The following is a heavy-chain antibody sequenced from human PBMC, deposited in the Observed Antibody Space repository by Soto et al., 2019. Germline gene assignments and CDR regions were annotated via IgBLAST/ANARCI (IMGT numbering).Heavy chain of an antibody. CDR2: ISGSGGST. V-gene: IGHV3-23*01. CDR3: AKAAHSLLWFGELFRAPDDY. D-gene: IGHD3-10*01. CDR1: GYTFSSYA. J-gene: IGHJ4*02. Sequence: EVQLLESGGGLVQPGGSLRLSCAASGYTFSSYAMSWVRQAPGQALEWVSAISGSGGSTYYADSVKGRFTISRDNSKNTLYLQMNSLRAEDTAVYYCAKAAHSLLWFGELFRAPDDYWGQGTLVTVSS.